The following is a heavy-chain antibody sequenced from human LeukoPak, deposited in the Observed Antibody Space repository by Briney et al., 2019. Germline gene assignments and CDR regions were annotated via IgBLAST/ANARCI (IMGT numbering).Heavy chain of an antibody. CDR3: AKLPSVGPTAFFDY. V-gene: IGHV3-23*01. Sequence: GGSLRLSCAASGFTFSYFAMSWVRLAPGKGLEWVSVISGSGETIYYGESVKGRSTVSRDNSKNTLYLQMDSLSAEDAAVYFCAKLPSVGPTAFFDYWGQGTLVTVSS. CDR2: ISGSGETI. J-gene: IGHJ4*02. D-gene: IGHD1-26*01. CDR1: GFTFSYFA.